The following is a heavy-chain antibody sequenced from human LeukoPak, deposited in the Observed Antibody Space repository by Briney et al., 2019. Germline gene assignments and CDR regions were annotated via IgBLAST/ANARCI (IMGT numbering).Heavy chain of an antibody. V-gene: IGHV3-48*03. CDR2: ISSSGDTI. CDR3: ARGSGSYYNALDC. Sequence: GGSLRLSCAASGFTFSSYEMSWVRQAPGKGLEWASYISSSGDTIYYADSVKGRFTMSRDNAKNSLYLQMKSLRAEDTAVYYCARGSGSYYNALDCWGQGTLVTVSS. J-gene: IGHJ4*02. CDR1: GFTFSSYE. D-gene: IGHD3-10*01.